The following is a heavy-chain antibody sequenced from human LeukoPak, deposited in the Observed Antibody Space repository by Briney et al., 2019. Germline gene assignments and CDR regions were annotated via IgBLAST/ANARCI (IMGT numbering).Heavy chain of an antibody. CDR2: IHSSRST. D-gene: IGHD6-13*01. CDR3: ARSTYSSSWYYYYYYMDV. Sequence: SETLSLTCTFSGGSISSYYWTWIRQPAGKGLEWIGRIHSSRSTKYNPSLKSRVTMSVDTSKNQFSLKLSSVTAADTAVYYCARSTYSSSWYYYYYYMDVWGKGTTVTISS. V-gene: IGHV4-4*07. J-gene: IGHJ6*03. CDR1: GGSISSYY.